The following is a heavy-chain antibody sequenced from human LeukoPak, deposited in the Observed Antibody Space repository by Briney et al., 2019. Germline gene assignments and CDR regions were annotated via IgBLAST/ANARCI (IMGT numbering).Heavy chain of an antibody. CDR1: GGSISSYY. CDR2: IYYSGST. CDR3: ATASLPVSEYYYGMDV. Sequence: SETLSLTCTDSGGSISSYYWSWIRQPPGKGLEWIGYIYYSGSTNYNPSLKSRVTISVDTSKNQFSLKLSSVTAADTAVYYCATASLPVSEYYYGMDVWGQGTTVTVSS. J-gene: IGHJ6*02. V-gene: IGHV4-59*01.